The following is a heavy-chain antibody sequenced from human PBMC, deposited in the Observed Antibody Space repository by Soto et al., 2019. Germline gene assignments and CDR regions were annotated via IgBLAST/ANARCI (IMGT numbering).Heavy chain of an antibody. V-gene: IGHV1-24*01. Sequence: GASVKVSCKVSGYTLTELSMHWVRQAPGKRHEWIGGFDPEDGETIYAQKFQGRVTMTEDTSTDTAYMELSSLRSEDTAVYYCATRGITMVRGVIIDYYYGMDVWGQGTTVTVSS. J-gene: IGHJ6*02. D-gene: IGHD3-10*01. CDR1: GYTLTELS. CDR3: ATRGITMVRGVIIDYYYGMDV. CDR2: FDPEDGET.